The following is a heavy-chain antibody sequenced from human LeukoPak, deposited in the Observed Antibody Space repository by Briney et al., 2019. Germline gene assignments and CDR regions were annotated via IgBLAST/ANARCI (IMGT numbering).Heavy chain of an antibody. CDR3: AKDRRAGIAAASPGY. CDR1: GFTISSYE. J-gene: IGHJ4*02. CDR2: ISVSGETK. Sequence: GSLRLSCAASGFTISSYEMDWVRQAPGKGLEWVSHISVSGETKTYADSVQGRFTISGDNAKNSLYLQMNSLRAEDTAVYYCAKDRRAGIAAASPGYWGQGTLVTVSS. D-gene: IGHD6-13*01. V-gene: IGHV3-48*03.